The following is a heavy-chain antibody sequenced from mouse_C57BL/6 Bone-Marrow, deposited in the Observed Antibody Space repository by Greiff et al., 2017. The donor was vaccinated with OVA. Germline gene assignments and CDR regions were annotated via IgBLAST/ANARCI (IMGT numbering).Heavy chain of an antibody. CDR2: IDPENGDT. CDR1: GFNIKDDY. J-gene: IGHJ4*01. Sequence: EVKLMESGAELVRPGASVKLSCTASGFNIKDDYMHWVKQRPEQGLEWIGWIDPENGDTEYASKFQGKATITADTSSNTAYLKLSSLTSEDTAVYYCTTIDAMDYWGQGTSVTVSS. V-gene: IGHV14-4*01. CDR3: TTIDAMDY.